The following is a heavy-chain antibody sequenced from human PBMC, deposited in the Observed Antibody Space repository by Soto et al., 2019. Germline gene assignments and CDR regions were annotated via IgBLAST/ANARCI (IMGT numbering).Heavy chain of an antibody. CDR3: ARAAPAFDP. J-gene: IGHJ5*02. V-gene: IGHV3-23*01. CDR2: ISSSGSSK. Sequence: GSLRLSCAASGFTFSSYDMSWVRQAPGKGLEWVSAISSSGSSKYYADSARGRFTISRDNSKNTLYLQMNSLRAEDTAVYCCARAAPAFDPWGQGTLVTVSS. D-gene: IGHD2-2*01. CDR1: GFTFSSYD.